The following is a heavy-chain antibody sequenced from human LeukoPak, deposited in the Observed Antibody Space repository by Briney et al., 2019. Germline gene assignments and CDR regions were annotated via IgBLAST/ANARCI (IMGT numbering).Heavy chain of an antibody. J-gene: IGHJ4*02. D-gene: IGHD2-8*01. CDR1: GSSISSGYY. CDR2: IYHSGST. V-gene: IGHV4-38-2*01. Sequence: SETLSLTCAVSGSSISSGYYWGWIRQPPGRGLEWIGNIYHSGSTYYNPSLKSRVTISVDTSKNQFSLKLSSVTAADTAVFYCARHASRCNYFDYWGQGALVTISS. CDR3: ARHASRCNYFDY.